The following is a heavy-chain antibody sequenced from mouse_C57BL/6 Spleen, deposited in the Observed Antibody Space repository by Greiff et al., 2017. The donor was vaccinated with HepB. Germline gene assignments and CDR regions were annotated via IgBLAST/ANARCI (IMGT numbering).Heavy chain of an antibody. CDR2: IYPGSGST. Sequence: VQLQQSGAELVKPGASVKLSCTASGYTFTSYWITWVKQRPGQGLEWIGDIYPGSGSTNYNEKFKSKATMTVDTSSSTAYMQLSSLTSEDSAVYYCARDYYGAYWGQGTLVTV. D-gene: IGHD1-1*01. CDR3: ARDYYGAY. V-gene: IGHV1-55*01. CDR1: GYTFTSYW. J-gene: IGHJ3*01.